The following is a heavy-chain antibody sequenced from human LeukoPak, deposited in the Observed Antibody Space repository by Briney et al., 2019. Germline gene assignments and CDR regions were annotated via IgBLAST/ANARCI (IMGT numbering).Heavy chain of an antibody. J-gene: IGHJ4*01. CDR3: SRDVTGDYSNAWDWQSYYFDY. Sequence: ASVKVSCKPSGFTITNYAIHWVRQAPGHRVEWRGWVNPGSGDTKYSKDFQGRLSITRDTSANTVYMALSSLTSEDLAVYYCSRDVTGDYSNAWDWQSYYFDYWGHGTLVTVSS. V-gene: IGHV1-3*03. D-gene: IGHD6-19*01. CDR1: GFTITNYA. CDR2: VNPGSGDT.